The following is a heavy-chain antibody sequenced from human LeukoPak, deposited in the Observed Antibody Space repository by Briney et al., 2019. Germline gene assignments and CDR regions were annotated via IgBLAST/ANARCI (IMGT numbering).Heavy chain of an antibody. CDR2: ISPSDGNT. Sequence: GGSLRLSCAASGFTFSNYAMTWVRQAPGKGLEWGSAISPSDGNTYYVDFVKVRFTISRDFSKNTLYPQMNSLRAEDTATYYCAKLTSGWFADCWGQGTLVTVSS. CDR3: AKLTSGWFADC. D-gene: IGHD6-19*01. CDR1: GFTFSNYA. V-gene: IGHV3-23*01. J-gene: IGHJ4*02.